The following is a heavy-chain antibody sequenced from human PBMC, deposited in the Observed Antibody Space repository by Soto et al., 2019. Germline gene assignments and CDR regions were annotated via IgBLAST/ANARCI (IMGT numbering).Heavy chain of an antibody. CDR2: ISGSGGST. D-gene: IGHD2-15*01. V-gene: IGHV3-23*01. J-gene: IGHJ5*02. CDR3: AKGYCSGGSCSAGP. Sequence: PGGSLRLSCAASGFTFSSYAMSWVRQAPGKGLEWVSAISGSGGSTYYADSVKGRFTISRDNSKNTLYLQMNSLRAEDTAVYYCAKGYCSGGSCSAGPWGQGTLVTVSS. CDR1: GFTFSSYA.